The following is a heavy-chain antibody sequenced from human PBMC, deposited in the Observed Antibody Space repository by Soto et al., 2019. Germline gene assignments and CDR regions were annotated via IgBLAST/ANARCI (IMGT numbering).Heavy chain of an antibody. D-gene: IGHD1-26*01. V-gene: IGHV3-21*01. CDR2: ISSSSSYI. CDR1: GFTFSSYS. J-gene: IGHJ4*02. CDR3: ARALSGSYSGFDY. Sequence: GGSLRLSCAASGFTFSSYSMNWVRQAPGKGLEWVSSISSSSSYIYYADSVKGRFTISRDNAKNSLYLQMNSLRAEDTAVYYCARALSGSYSGFDYWGQGTLVTVSS.